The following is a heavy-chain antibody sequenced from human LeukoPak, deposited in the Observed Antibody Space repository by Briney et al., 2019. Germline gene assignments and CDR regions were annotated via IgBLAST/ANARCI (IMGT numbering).Heavy chain of an antibody. V-gene: IGHV3-21*04. J-gene: IGHJ6*03. CDR2: ISSSSSYI. CDR1: GFTFSSYS. CDR3: ARDGRELANYYYYYYMDV. Sequence: GGSLTLSCAASGFTFSSYSMNWVRQAPGKGLEWVSSISSSSSYIYYADSVKGRFTISRDNAKNSLYLQMNSLRAEDTAVYYCARDGRELANYYYYYYMDVWGKGTTVTISS. D-gene: IGHD1-26*01.